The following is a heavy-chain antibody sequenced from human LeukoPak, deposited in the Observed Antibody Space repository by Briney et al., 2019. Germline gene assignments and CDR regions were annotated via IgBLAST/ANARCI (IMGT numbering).Heavy chain of an antibody. CDR2: IYYSGST. J-gene: IGHJ4*02. D-gene: IGHD6-13*01. CDR3: ATQSIAAVGY. Sequence: NPSETLSLTCTLSGGSISSSSYYCGWLRQPRGKGLEWIGSIYYSGSTYYNPSLKSRVTISVDTSKNQCSLKLSSVTAADTAVYYCATQSIAAVGYWGQGTLVTVSS. V-gene: IGHV4-39*01. CDR1: GGSISSSSYY.